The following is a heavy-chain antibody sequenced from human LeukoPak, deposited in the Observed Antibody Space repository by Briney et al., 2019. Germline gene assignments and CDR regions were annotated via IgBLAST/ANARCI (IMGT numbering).Heavy chain of an antibody. V-gene: IGHV3-23*01. CDR2: ISGSCGST. CDR1: GLTFSSYA. Sequence: PGGSLRLSCAASGLTFSSYAMSWVRQAPGKGLEWVSVISGSCGSTYYADSVKGRFTISRDNSKNTLYLQMNSLRAEDTAVYYCAKVHFLAFDYWGQGTLVTVSP. D-gene: IGHD5-12*01. CDR3: AKVHFLAFDY. J-gene: IGHJ4*02.